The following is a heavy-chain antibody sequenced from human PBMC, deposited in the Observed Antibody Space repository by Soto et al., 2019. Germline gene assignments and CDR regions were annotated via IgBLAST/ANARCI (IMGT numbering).Heavy chain of an antibody. V-gene: IGHV1-46*01. CDR3: ARVTMITFGGVIPFDY. Sequence: ASVKVSCKASGYTFTSYYMHWVRQAPGQGPEWMGIINPSGGSTSYAQKFQGRVTMTRDTSTSTVYMELSSLRSEDTAVYYCARVTMITFGGVIPFDYWGQGTLVTVSS. CDR1: GYTFTSYY. D-gene: IGHD3-16*02. CDR2: INPSGGST. J-gene: IGHJ4*02.